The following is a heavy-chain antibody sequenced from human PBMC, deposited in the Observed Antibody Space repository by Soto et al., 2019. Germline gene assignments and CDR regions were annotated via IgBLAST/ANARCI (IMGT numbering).Heavy chain of an antibody. V-gene: IGHV4-4*07. Sequence: PSETLSLTCTVSGDPITSYFWTWIRQPAGKGLEWIGHVFPGGPTSHNSSLKSRVSMSIDTSKNQFSLTLTSVTAADTAVYYCARTLSGFTYGSRQFYFDYWGQGTLVTVS. CDR1: GDPITSYF. CDR2: VFPGGPT. D-gene: IGHD3-10*01. J-gene: IGHJ4*02. CDR3: ARTLSGFTYGSRQFYFDY.